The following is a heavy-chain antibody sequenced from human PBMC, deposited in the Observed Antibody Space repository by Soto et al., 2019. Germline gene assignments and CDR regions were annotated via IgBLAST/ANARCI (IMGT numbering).Heavy chain of an antibody. CDR3: ARGTPVYCSMTAGYSDYYYYGLDV. Sequence: ASVKASCKASGYTFTSYTVSWLCQDPGQGLEWLGWISAYDGKTRYAQKFQGRVSMTTDTSTTTSDIELRSLGSDDTGGYYCARGTPVYCSMTAGYSDYYYYGLDVWGQGTTVTGSS. D-gene: IGHD2-2*02. CDR1: GYTFTSYT. J-gene: IGHJ6*01. V-gene: IGHV1-18*01. CDR2: ISAYDGKT.